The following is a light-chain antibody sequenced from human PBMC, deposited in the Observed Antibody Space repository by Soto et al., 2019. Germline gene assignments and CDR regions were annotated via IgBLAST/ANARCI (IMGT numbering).Light chain of an antibody. Sequence: DIQLTQSPSTLSASVGDRVTITCRASQNINRWLDWYQEQPGKAPKLLIYAASILESGVPSRFSGSGSGTEFTLAISSLQPDDFTTYYCQQSNGNSWTFGQGTKVDIK. CDR3: QQSNGNSWT. J-gene: IGKJ1*01. CDR2: AAS. V-gene: IGKV1-5*01. CDR1: QNINRW.